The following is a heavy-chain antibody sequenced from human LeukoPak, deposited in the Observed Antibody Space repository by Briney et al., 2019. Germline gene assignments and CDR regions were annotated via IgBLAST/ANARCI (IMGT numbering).Heavy chain of an antibody. Sequence: GASVKVSCXVSGYTFTDYYMHWVQQAHGKGLEWMGLVDPEDGETIYAEKFQGRVTITADTSTDTAYMELSSLRSEDTAVYYCATIFSSSGWYYFDYWGQGTLVTVSS. D-gene: IGHD6-19*01. CDR1: GYTFTDYY. CDR3: ATIFSSSGWYYFDY. CDR2: VDPEDGET. V-gene: IGHV1-69-2*01. J-gene: IGHJ4*02.